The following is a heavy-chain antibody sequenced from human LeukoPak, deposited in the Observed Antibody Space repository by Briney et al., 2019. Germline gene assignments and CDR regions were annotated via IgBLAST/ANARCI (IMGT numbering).Heavy chain of an antibody. Sequence: SETLSLTCTVSGGSINNYYWSWIRQPPGKGLEWIGYIHYSGNTNYNPSLKSRVTISVDTSKNQFSLKLSSVTAADTAVYYCARHSPTRLDTSDYYFLLNYWGQGTLVTVSS. J-gene: IGHJ4*02. CDR1: GGSINNYY. V-gene: IGHV4-59*08. D-gene: IGHD3-22*01. CDR2: IHYSGNT. CDR3: ARHSPTRLDTSDYYFLLNY.